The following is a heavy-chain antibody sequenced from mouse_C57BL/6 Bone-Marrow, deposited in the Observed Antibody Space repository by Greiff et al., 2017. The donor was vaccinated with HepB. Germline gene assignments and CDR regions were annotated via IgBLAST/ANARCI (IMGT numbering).Heavy chain of an antibody. D-gene: IGHD2-5*01. J-gene: IGHJ2*01. CDR3: AREGTIVRSYFDY. CDR1: GYTFTDYY. V-gene: IGHV1-75*01. Sequence: QVQLKESGPELVKPGASVKISCKASGYTFTDYYINWVKQRPGQGLEWIGWIFPGSGSTYYNEKFKGKATLTVDKSSSTAYMLLSSLTSEDSAVYFCAREGTIVRSYFDYWGQGTTLTVSS. CDR2: IFPGSGST.